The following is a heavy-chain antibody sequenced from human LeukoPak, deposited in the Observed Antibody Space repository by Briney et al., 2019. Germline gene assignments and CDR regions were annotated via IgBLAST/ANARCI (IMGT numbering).Heavy chain of an antibody. CDR1: GFTFSNAW. J-gene: IGHJ6*02. CDR3: TSGDSYGDYDYYGMDV. D-gene: IGHD5-18*01. Sequence: GGSLRLSCAVSGFTFSNAWMNWVRQAPGKGLEWVGRIKSKTDGGTTDYAAPVKGRFTISRDDSKNTLYLQMNSLKTEDTAVYYCTSGDSYGDYDYYGMDVWGQGTTVTVSS. CDR2: IKSKTDGGTT. V-gene: IGHV3-15*07.